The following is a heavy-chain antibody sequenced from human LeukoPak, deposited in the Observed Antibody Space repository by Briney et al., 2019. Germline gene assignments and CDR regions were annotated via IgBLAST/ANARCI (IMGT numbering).Heavy chain of an antibody. CDR3: ARVSGGSYYYYMDV. CDR2: ISSSGSTI. J-gene: IGHJ6*03. D-gene: IGHD2-15*01. Sequence: GSLRLSCAASGFTFSDYYMSWIRQAPGKGLEWVSYISSSGSTIYYADSVKGRFTISRDNAKNSLYLRMNSLRAEDTAVYYCARVSGGSYYYYMDVWGKGTTVTVSS. V-gene: IGHV3-11*04. CDR1: GFTFSDYY.